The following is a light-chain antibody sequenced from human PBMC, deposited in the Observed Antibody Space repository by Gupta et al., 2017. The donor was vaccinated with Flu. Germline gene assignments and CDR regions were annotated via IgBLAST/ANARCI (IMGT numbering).Light chain of an antibody. CDR1: SLRNDY. V-gene: IGLV3-19*01. CDR2: VKN. CDR3: NSRDSSGSHRV. Sequence: SSELTQAPAVSVDLGQTVRITCQADSLRNDYATGYQQKPGQAPVLVIYVKNDRPSGIPVRSSGSSSGNTASLTITGAQAEDEADYYCNSRDSSGSHRVFGGGTKLTVL. J-gene: IGLJ2*01.